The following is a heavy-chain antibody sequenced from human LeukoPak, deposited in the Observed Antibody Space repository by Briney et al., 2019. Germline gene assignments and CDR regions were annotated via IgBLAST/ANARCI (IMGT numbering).Heavy chain of an antibody. V-gene: IGHV3-15*01. D-gene: IGHD3-22*01. Sequence: GGSLRLSCAASGFTFSNAWMSWVRQAPGKGLEWVGRIKSKTDGGTTDYAAPVKGRFTISRDDSKNTLYLQMNSLKTEDTAVYYCTTGLYYYDSSGPDYWGQGTLVTVSS. CDR3: TTGLYYYDSSGPDY. CDR1: GFTFSNAW. J-gene: IGHJ4*02. CDR2: IKSKTDGGTT.